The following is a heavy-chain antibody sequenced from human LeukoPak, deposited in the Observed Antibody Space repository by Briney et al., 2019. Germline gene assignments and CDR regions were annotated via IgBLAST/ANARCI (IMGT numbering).Heavy chain of an antibody. Sequence: PGGSLRLSCAASGFTFSNAWMSWVRQAPGKGLEWVGRSRNKANSYTTEYAASVKGRFTISRDDSKNSLYLQMNSLKTEDTAIYYCARVSVGATPYYFDYWGQGTLVTVSS. V-gene: IGHV3-72*01. J-gene: IGHJ4*02. CDR3: ARVSVGATPYYFDY. CDR1: GFTFSNAW. CDR2: SRNKANSYTT. D-gene: IGHD1-26*01.